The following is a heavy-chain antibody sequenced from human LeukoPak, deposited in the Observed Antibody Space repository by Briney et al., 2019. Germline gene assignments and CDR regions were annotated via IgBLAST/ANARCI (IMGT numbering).Heavy chain of an antibody. D-gene: IGHD6-13*01. Sequence: GGSLRLSCAASGFTFKSYTINWVRQAPVKGLEWVSSISPSSSYTYYADSVKGRFTISRDNAKNSLYLQMNGLRAEDTAVYYCARVPREVAGALYSWYFDLWGRGTLVTVSS. V-gene: IGHV3-21*01. J-gene: IGHJ2*01. CDR1: GFTFKSYT. CDR2: ISPSSSYT. CDR3: ARVPREVAGALYSWYFDL.